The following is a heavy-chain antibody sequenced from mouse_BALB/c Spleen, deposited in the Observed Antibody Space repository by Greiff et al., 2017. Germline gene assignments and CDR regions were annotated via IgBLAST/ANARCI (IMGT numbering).Heavy chain of an antibody. J-gene: IGHJ4*01. D-gene: IGHD2-14*01. V-gene: IGHV1-7*01. CDR1: GYTFTSYW. CDR2: INPSTGYT. CDR3: ANYYRYDGYAMDY. Sequence: VQLQQSGAELAKPGASVKMSCKASGYTFTSYWMHWVKQRPGQGLEWIGYINPSTGYTEYNQKFKDKATLTADKSSSTAYMQLSSLTSEDSAVYYCANYYRYDGYAMDYWGQGTSVTVSS.